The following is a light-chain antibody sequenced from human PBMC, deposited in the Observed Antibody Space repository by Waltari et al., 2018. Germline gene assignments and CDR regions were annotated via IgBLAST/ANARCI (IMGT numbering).Light chain of an antibody. CDR3: YSTDSSSFPL. Sequence: SHELTQPPSVSVSPGQTARITCSGDALPTKYLYWYQQKSGQAPVILIYEDNKRPSGIPEGFSGSSSGTLATLTVSGAVVEDEGDYYCYSTDSSSFPLFGGGTRLTVL. V-gene: IGLV3-10*01. CDR1: ALPTKY. CDR2: EDN. J-gene: IGLJ3*02.